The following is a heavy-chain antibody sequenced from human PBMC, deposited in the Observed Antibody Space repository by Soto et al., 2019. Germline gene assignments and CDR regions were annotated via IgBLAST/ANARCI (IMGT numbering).Heavy chain of an antibody. D-gene: IGHD3-22*01. CDR2: INAGNGNT. CDR1: GYTFTSYA. V-gene: IGHV1-3*01. J-gene: IGHJ3*02. Sequence: ASVKVSCKASGYTFTSYAMHWVRQAPGQRLEWMGWINAGNGNTKYSQKFQGRVTITRDTSASTAYMELSSLRSEDTAVYYCARVHMIVGVDDAFDIWGQGKMFTVSS. CDR3: ARVHMIVGVDDAFDI.